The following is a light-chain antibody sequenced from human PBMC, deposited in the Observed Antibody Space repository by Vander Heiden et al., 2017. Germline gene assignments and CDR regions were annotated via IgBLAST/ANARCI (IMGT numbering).Light chain of an antibody. CDR2: KAS. CDR1: QSISSW. V-gene: IGKV1-5*03. J-gene: IGKJ1*01. CDR3: QQDNSYPST. Sequence: DIQMTQSPSTLSASVGDRVTITCRASQSISSWLAWYQQKPGKAPKLLIYKASSLESGVPSRFSGSGSGTEFPLTISRLQPDDFATYYCQQDNSYPSTFGQGTKVEIK.